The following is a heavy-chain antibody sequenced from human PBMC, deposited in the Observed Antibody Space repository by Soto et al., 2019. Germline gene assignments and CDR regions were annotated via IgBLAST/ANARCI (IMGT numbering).Heavy chain of an antibody. Sequence: PSETLSLTCTVSGGSISSYYWSWIRQPPGKGLEWIGYIYYSGSTNYNPSLKSRVTISVDTSKNQFSLKLSSVTAADTAVYYCARLLRGALSDYYFWSGSYYYYYMDVWGKGSTVTVSS. J-gene: IGHJ6*03. CDR1: GGSISSYY. CDR2: IYYSGST. CDR3: ARLLRGALSDYYFWSGSYYYYYMDV. D-gene: IGHD3-3*01. V-gene: IGHV4-59*08.